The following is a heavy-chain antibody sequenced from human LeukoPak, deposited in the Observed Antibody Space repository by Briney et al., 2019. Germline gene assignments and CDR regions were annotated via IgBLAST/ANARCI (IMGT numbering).Heavy chain of an antibody. CDR2: ISGSGTST. J-gene: IGHJ4*02. CDR1: GFTFSSYA. V-gene: IGHV3-23*01. Sequence: PGGSLRLSCAASGFTFSSYAMSWVRQAPGKGLEWVSTISGSGTSTYYADSVKGRFTISRDSSKNTPYLQMNSLRAEDTAVYYCAKPPPDSSSWLFDSWGQGTLVTVSS. CDR3: AKPPPDSSSWLFDS. D-gene: IGHD6-13*01.